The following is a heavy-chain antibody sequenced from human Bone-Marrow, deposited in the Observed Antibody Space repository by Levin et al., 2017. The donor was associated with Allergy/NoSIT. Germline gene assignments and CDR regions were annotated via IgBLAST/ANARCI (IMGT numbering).Heavy chain of an antibody. J-gene: IGHJ4*02. V-gene: IGHV3-11*01. Sequence: PGESLKISCTASGFTFSDHYMSWIRQAPGKGLEWILYISSTGNTLKYADSVKGRFTISRDNAKNSLYLQMDSLRADDTAMYYCARYSIIATAAFDLWGLGTLVIVSS. CDR2: ISSTGNTL. CDR3: ARYSIIATAAFDL. CDR1: GFTFSDHY. D-gene: IGHD1-1*01.